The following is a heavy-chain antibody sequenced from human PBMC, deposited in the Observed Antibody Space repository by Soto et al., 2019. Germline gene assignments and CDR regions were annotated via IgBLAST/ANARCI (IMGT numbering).Heavy chain of an antibody. CDR1: GYNFTTFW. D-gene: IGHD3-16*01. CDR3: ARLRFPGAIYFDS. Sequence: PGESLKISCKGSGYNFTTFWIGWVRQMPGKGLEWMGIIYPGDSETKYSPDFEGQVTISADRSTNTAYLQWRSLRASDTAMYYCARLRFPGAIYFDSWGRGTLVIVSS. CDR2: IYPGDSET. J-gene: IGHJ4*02. V-gene: IGHV5-51*01.